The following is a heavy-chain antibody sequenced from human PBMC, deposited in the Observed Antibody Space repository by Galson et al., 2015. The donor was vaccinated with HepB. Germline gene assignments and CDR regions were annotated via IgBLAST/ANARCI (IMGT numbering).Heavy chain of an antibody. V-gene: IGHV1-18*01. CDR2: ISAYNGNT. Sequence: SVKVSCKASGYTFTSYGISWVRQAPRQGLEWMGWISAYNGNTNYAQKLQGRVTMTTDTSTSTAYMELRSLRSDDTAVYYCARDGSITIFGVVSSYMDVWGKGTTVTVSS. D-gene: IGHD3-3*01. CDR1: GYTFTSYG. CDR3: ARDGSITIFGVVSSYMDV. J-gene: IGHJ6*03.